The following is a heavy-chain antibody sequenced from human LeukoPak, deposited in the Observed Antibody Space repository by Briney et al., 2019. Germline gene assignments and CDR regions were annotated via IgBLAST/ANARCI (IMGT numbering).Heavy chain of an antibody. CDR2: ISASGDGS. V-gene: IGHV3-23*01. CDR1: GFTFRNYG. D-gene: IGHD4-11*01. J-gene: IGHJ4*02. CDR3: AKATDDYSRRGIDY. Sequence: GGSLRLSCAASGFTFRNYGMHWVRQAPGKGLEWVSSISASGDGSYYALSVKGRFTISRDNYKNTLFLQMNSLRAEDTAVYYCAKATDDYSRRGIDYWGQGTLVTVSS.